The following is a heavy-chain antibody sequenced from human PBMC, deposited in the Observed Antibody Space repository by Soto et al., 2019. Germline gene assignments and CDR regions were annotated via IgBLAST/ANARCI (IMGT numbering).Heavy chain of an antibody. CDR3: ARGIFGVARLPRYVY. CDR1: GYTFTSYD. Sequence: VSCKASGYTFTSYDINWVRQATGQGLEWMGWMNPNSGNTGYAQKFQGRVTMTRNTSISTAYMELSSLRSEDTAVYYCARGIFGVARLPRYVYWGQGTLVTVSS. J-gene: IGHJ4*02. V-gene: IGHV1-8*01. D-gene: IGHD3-3*01. CDR2: MNPNSGNT.